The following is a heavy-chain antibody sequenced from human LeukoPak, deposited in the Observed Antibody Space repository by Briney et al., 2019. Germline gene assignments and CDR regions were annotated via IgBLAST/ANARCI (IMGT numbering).Heavy chain of an antibody. J-gene: IGHJ3*02. D-gene: IGHD4-23*01. CDR3: ATHPPEYGGNSEGNDAFDI. V-gene: IGHV3-66*04. CDR2: IYSGGST. Sequence: PGGSLRLSCAASGFTVSSNYMSWVRQAPGKGLEWVSVIYSGGSTYYAYSVKGRFTISRDNSKNTLYLRMNSLRAEDTAVYYCATHPPEYGGNSEGNDAFDIWGQGTMVTVSS. CDR1: GFTVSSNY.